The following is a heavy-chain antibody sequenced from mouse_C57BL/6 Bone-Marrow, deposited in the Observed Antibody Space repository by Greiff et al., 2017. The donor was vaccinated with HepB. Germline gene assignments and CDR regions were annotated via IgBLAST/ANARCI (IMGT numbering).Heavy chain of an antibody. J-gene: IGHJ1*03. D-gene: IGHD2-2*01. CDR2: IYPGSGST. CDR3: ARRRAHLLWLRYWYFDV. CDR1: GYTFTSYW. V-gene: IGHV1-55*01. Sequence: QVQLQQPGAELVKPGASVKMSCKASGYTFTSYWITWVKQRPGQGLEWIGDIYPGSGSTNYNEKFKSKATLTVDTSSSTAYMQLSSLTSEDSAVYYCARRRAHLLWLRYWYFDVWGTGTTVTVSS.